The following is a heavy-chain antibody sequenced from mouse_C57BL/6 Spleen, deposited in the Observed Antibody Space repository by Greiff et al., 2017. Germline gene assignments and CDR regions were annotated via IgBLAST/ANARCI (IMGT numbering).Heavy chain of an antibody. J-gene: IGHJ2*01. CDR3: ARGGSSGYDY. Sequence: EVQLQESGPGLVKPSQSLSLTCSVTGYSITSGYYWNWIRQFPGNKLEWMGYISYDGSNNYNPSLKNRISITRDTSKNQFFLKLNSVTTEDTATYYCARGGSSGYDYWGQGTTLTVSS. D-gene: IGHD3-2*02. V-gene: IGHV3-6*01. CDR1: GYSITSGYY. CDR2: ISYDGSN.